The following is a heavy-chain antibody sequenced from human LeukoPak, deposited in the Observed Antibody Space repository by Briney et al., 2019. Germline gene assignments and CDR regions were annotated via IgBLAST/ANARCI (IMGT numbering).Heavy chain of an antibody. CDR1: GFTFSSYS. D-gene: IGHD3-22*01. CDR3: ATPPPYYYDSSGYFDY. J-gene: IGHJ4*02. V-gene: IGHV3-48*01. Sequence: PGGSLRLSCAASGFTFSSYSMNWVRQAPGKGLEWVSYISSSSSTIYYADSVKGRFTISRDNSKNTLYLQMNSLRAEDTAVYYCATPPPYYYDSSGYFDYWGQGTLVTVSS. CDR2: ISSSSSTI.